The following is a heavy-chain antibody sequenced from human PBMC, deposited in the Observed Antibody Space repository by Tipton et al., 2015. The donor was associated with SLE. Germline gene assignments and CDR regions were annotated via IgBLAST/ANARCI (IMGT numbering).Heavy chain of an antibody. CDR2: VYNSGGT. CDR1: GGSISSFS. Sequence: GLVKPSETLSLTCTVSGGSISSFSWTWIRQPPGKGLEWIGYVYNSGGTNYNPSLKSRVTISIDTSRNQFSLKLTSVTAADTAVYYCARATSTLWYFDYWGQGTLVTVSS. CDR3: ARATSTLWYFDY. D-gene: IGHD2-21*01. J-gene: IGHJ4*02. V-gene: IGHV4-59*01.